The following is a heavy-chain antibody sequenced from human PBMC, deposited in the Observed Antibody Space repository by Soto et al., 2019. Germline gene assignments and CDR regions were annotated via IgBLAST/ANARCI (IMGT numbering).Heavy chain of an antibody. V-gene: IGHV3-48*02. D-gene: IGHD1-1*01. CDR3: ARVSRWDDNSFD. CDR2: IGTSSSTI. J-gene: IGHJ4*02. Sequence: EVQLVESGGGLVQPGGSLRLSCAASGFTFSSYSMNWVRQAPGKGLEWVSCIGTSSSTIYYADSVKGRFTITRDNAKNSMYLQMNSRRDDDTGVYYCARVSRWDDNSFDWGLGTLVTVSS. CDR1: GFTFSSYS.